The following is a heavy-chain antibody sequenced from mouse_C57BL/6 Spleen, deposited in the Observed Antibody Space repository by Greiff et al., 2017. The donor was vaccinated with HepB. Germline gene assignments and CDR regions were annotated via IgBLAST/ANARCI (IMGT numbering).Heavy chain of an antibody. V-gene: IGHV1-22*01. CDR2: INPNNGGT. CDR1: GYTFTDYN. CDR3: ATIYDGYSLYFDV. D-gene: IGHD2-3*01. J-gene: IGHJ1*03. Sequence: VQLQQSGPELVKPGASVKMSCKASGYTFTDYNMHWVKQSHGKSLEWIGYINPNNGGTSYNQKFKGKATLTVNKSSSTAYMELRSLTSEDSAVYYCATIYDGYSLYFDVWGTGTTVTVSS.